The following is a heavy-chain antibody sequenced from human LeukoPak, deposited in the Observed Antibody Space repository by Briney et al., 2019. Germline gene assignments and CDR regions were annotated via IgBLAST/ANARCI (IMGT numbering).Heavy chain of an antibody. Sequence: SETPSLTCAVYGGSFSGYYWSWIRQPPGKGLEWIGEINHSGSTNYNPSLKSRVTISVDTSKNQFSLKLSSVTAADTAVYYCARGSPYSSSWYLAPRYFQHWGQGTLVTVSS. CDR1: GGSFSGYY. D-gene: IGHD6-13*01. CDR2: INHSGST. CDR3: ARGSPYSSSWYLAPRYFQH. J-gene: IGHJ1*01. V-gene: IGHV4-34*01.